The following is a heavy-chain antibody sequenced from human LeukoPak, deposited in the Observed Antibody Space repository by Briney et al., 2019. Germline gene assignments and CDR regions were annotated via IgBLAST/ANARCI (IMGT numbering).Heavy chain of an antibody. Sequence: PGRSLRLACAAAGFILINDWMASVPQAPGEGLGWVANIKQGGIENNYVDSVEGRLTVSTSNTKNSLFLNMQSLRAADTAVYYCARRSSGYYCDHFETWGQGSLVTVSS. CDR2: IKQGGIEN. J-gene: IGHJ1*01. D-gene: IGHD3-22*01. CDR1: GFILINDW. CDR3: ARRSSGYYCDHFET. V-gene: IGHV3-7*01.